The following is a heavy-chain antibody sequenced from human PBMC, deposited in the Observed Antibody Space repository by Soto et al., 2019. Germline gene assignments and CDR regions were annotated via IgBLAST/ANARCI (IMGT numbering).Heavy chain of an antibody. CDR3: ARIPRESGSPGGPDY. D-gene: IGHD1-26*01. CDR2: IDHNGGT. J-gene: IGHJ4*02. CDR1: GGSFSGYY. Sequence: PSETLSLTCAVYGGSFSGYYWSWIRQPPGKGLQWIGEIDHNGGTNYNASLKSRVIISIDTSKNQFSLGLNSVTAADTAIYYCARIPRESGSPGGPDYWGQGTLVTVSS. V-gene: IGHV4-34*01.